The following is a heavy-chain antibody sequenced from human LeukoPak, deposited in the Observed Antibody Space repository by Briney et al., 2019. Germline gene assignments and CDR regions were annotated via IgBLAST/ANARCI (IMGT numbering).Heavy chain of an antibody. CDR3: ATLCTNGVCYWFDP. Sequence: GASVKVSCKVSGYTLTELSMHWVRQAPGKGLEWMGGFDPEDGKTIYAQKFQGRVTMTEDTSTDTAYMELSSLRSEDTAVYYCATLCTNGVCYWFDPWGQGTLVTVSS. V-gene: IGHV1-24*01. CDR2: FDPEDGKT. CDR1: GYTLTELS. D-gene: IGHD2-8*01. J-gene: IGHJ5*02.